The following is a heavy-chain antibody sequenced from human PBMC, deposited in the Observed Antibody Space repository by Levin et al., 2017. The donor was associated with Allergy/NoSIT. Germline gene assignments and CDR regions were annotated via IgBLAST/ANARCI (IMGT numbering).Heavy chain of an antibody. CDR2: INHSEST. CDR1: GGSFSVYY. Sequence: SETLSLTCAVYGGSFSVYYWSWIRQPPGKGLEWIGEINHSESTNYNPSLKSRVTISVDTSKNQFSLKLSSVTAADTAVYYCARGQSDSSSLLYHYYYMDVWGKGSTVTVSS. D-gene: IGHD6-13*01. J-gene: IGHJ6*03. CDR3: ARGQSDSSSLLYHYYYMDV. V-gene: IGHV4-34*01.